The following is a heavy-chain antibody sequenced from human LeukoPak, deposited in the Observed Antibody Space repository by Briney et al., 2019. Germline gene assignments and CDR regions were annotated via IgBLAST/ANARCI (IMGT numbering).Heavy chain of an antibody. Sequence: GGSPRLSCAASGFTFSSYAMSWVRQAPGKGLEWVSSISGNGGGAYYADSVEGRCTISRDNSKITLYLQMNSLRAEDTAIYYCAKLGRNGYSYYFDQWGQGTLVTVSS. CDR2: ISGNGGGA. V-gene: IGHV3-23*01. CDR3: AKLGRNGYSYYFDQ. D-gene: IGHD5-24*01. J-gene: IGHJ4*02. CDR1: GFTFSSYA.